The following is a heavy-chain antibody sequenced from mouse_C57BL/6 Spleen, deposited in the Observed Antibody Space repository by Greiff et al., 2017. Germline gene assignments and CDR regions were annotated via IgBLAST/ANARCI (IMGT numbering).Heavy chain of an antibody. D-gene: IGHD2-1*01. J-gene: IGHJ4*01. V-gene: IGHV1-63*01. CDR1: GYTFTNYW. CDR3: ARDGNYDLDD. Sequence: QVQLQQSGAELVRPGTSVKMSCKASGYTFTNYWIGWAKQRPGHGLEWIGDIYPGGGYTNYNEKFKGKATLTADKSSSTAYMQFSSLTSEDSAIYYCARDGNYDLDDWGTGTSVTVSS. CDR2: IYPGGGYT.